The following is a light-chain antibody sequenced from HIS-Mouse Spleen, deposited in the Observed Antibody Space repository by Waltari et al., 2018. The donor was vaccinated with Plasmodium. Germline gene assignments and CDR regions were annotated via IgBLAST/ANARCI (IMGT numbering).Light chain of an antibody. CDR3: SSYAGSNNLV. V-gene: IGLV2-8*01. CDR2: EVS. Sequence: QSALTQPPSASGSPGQSVTLPCTGTSSDVAGYNYLPWYQQHPGQAPKLMIYEVSTRPSGVPDRFSGSKSGNTASLTVSGLQAEDEADYYCSSYAGSNNLVFGGGTKLTVL. CDR1: SSDVAGYNY. J-gene: IGLJ2*01.